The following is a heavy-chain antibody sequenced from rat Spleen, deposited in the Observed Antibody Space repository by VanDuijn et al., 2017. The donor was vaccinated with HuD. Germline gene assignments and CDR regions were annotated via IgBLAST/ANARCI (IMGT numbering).Heavy chain of an antibody. CDR1: GFTFSRYW. D-gene: IGHD4-3*01. J-gene: IGHJ3*01. Sequence: EVQLAETGGGLVQPGRSLKLSCVASGFTFSRYWMYWVRQAPGKGLEWISSITTDGGSTYYPDSVKGRFTISRDNAENTIYLQMNSLRSEDTATYYCAKEGFGVTFAYWGQGTLVTVSS. V-gene: IGHV5-58*01. CDR3: AKEGFGVTFAY. CDR2: ITTDGGST.